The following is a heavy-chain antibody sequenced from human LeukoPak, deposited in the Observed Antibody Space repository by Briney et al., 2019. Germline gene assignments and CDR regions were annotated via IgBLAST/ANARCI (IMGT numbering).Heavy chain of an antibody. Sequence: SETLSLTCTVSGGSISSYYWSWIRQPPGKGLEWIGYIYYSGSTNYNPSIKSRVTISVDTSKNQFSLKLSSVTAADTAVYYCARPNWGPLSWFDPWGQGTLVTVSS. CDR1: GGSISSYY. CDR3: ARPNWGPLSWFDP. CDR2: IYYSGST. D-gene: IGHD7-27*01. J-gene: IGHJ5*02. V-gene: IGHV4-59*08.